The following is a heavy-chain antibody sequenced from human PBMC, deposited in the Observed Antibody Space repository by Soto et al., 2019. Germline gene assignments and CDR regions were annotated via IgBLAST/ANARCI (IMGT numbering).Heavy chain of an antibody. CDR2: IYHSGST. CDR1: GGSISSSNW. D-gene: IGHD3-3*01. J-gene: IGHJ3*02. V-gene: IGHV4-4*02. CDR3: ATYYDFWSGYYMREAFDI. Sequence: QVQLQESGPGLVKPSGTLSLTCAVSGGSISSSNWWSWVRQPPGKGLEWIGEIYHSGSTNYNPSLKSRVTISVDKSKNQFSLKLSSVTAADTAVYYCATYYDFWSGYYMREAFDIWGQGTMVTVSS.